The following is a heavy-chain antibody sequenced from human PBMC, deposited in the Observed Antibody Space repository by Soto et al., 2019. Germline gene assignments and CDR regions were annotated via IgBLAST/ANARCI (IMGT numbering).Heavy chain of an antibody. V-gene: IGHV3-30-3*01. D-gene: IGHD2-2*01. J-gene: IGHJ5*02. Sequence: GGSLRLSCAASGFTFSSYAMHWVRQAPGKGLEWVAVISYDGSNKYYADSVKGRFTISRDNSKNTLYLQMNSLRAEDTAVYHCARDQVANIVVVPAAWYWFDPWGQGTLVTVSS. CDR1: GFTFSSYA. CDR3: ARDQVANIVVVPAAWYWFDP. CDR2: ISYDGSNK.